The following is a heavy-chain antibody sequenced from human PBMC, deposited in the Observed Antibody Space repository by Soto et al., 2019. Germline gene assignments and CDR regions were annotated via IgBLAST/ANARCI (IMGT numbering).Heavy chain of an antibody. J-gene: IGHJ4*02. CDR2: ISGSGGST. CDR1: GFTFTSYA. D-gene: IGHD2-2*01. CDR3: AIARYCSCTSCYAGFDY. Sequence: VHLLESGGGLVQPGGSLRLSSAASGFTFTSYAMTWDRQAPGKGLEWVSGISGSGGSTHYADSVKGRFTISRDSSKSTLYLQMNSLRADDTAVYYCAIARYCSCTSCYAGFDYWGQGTLVTVSS. V-gene: IGHV3-23*01.